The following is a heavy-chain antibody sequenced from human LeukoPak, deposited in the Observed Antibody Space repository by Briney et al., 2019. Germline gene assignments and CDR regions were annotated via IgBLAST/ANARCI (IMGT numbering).Heavy chain of an antibody. CDR1: GYTFTGYY. V-gene: IGHV1-2*02. CDR3: ARDPGRSGSYYGGIDY. Sequence: GASVKVSCKASGYTFTGYYMHWVRQAPGQGLEWMGWINPNSGGTNYAQKFQGRVTMTRDTSISTAYMELSRLRSDDTAVYYCARDPGRSGSYYGGIDYWAREPWSPSPQ. J-gene: IGHJ4*02. CDR2: INPNSGGT. D-gene: IGHD1-26*01.